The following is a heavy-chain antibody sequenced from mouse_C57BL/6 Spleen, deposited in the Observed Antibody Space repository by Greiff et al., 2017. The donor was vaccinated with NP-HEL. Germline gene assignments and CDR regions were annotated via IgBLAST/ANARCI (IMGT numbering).Heavy chain of an antibody. CDR3: ARDGDGSRFDY. V-gene: IGHV1-59*01. Sequence: QVQLQQPGAELVRPGTSVTLSCKASGYTFTSSWMHWVKQRPGPGLEWIGVLDPSDRYTNSNQKFKGKATLTVDKSSRTAYMQLSSLTSEDSAVYYCARDGDGSRFDYWGQGTTLTVSS. CDR2: LDPSDRYT. CDR1: GYTFTSSW. D-gene: IGHD1-1*01. J-gene: IGHJ2*01.